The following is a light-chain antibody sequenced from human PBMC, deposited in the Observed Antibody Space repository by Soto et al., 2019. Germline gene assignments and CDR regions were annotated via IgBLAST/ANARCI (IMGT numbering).Light chain of an antibody. V-gene: IGKV3-15*01. CDR1: QSVSSN. J-gene: IGKJ5*01. CDR2: GAS. CDR3: QQYGDSLIT. Sequence: EIVMTQSPATLSVSPGERATXSXRASQSVSSNLAWYQQKPGQAPRLLIYGASTRATGIPARFSGSGSGTDFTLTISRLEPEDFAVYYCQQYGDSLITFGQGTRLEIK.